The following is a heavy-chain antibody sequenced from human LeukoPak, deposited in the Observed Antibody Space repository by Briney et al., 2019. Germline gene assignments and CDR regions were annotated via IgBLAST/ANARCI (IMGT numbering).Heavy chain of an antibody. CDR2: ISYDGSNK. V-gene: IGHV3-30*18. J-gene: IGHJ4*02. D-gene: IGHD3-10*01. CDR1: GFTFSSYS. CDR3: AKDLLSYYYGSGSPLHFDY. Sequence: PGGSLRLSCAASGFTFSSYSMNWVRQAPGKGLEWVAVISYDGSNKYYADSVKGRFTISRDNSKNTLYLQMNSLRAEDTAVYYCAKDLLSYYYGSGSPLHFDYWGQGTLVTVSS.